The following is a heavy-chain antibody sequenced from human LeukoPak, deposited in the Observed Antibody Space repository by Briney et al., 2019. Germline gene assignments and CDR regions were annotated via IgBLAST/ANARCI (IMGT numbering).Heavy chain of an antibody. D-gene: IGHD2-2*02. Sequence: SETLSLTCTVSGGSISSSSYYWGWIRQPPGKGLEWIGSIYYSGSTYYNPSLKSRVTISVDTSKNQFSLKLSSVTAADTAVYYCARLLGYCSSTSCYRVPNWFDPWGQGTLVTVSS. V-gene: IGHV4-39*01. CDR2: IYYSGST. J-gene: IGHJ5*02. CDR3: ARLLGYCSSTSCYRVPNWFDP. CDR1: GGSISSSSYY.